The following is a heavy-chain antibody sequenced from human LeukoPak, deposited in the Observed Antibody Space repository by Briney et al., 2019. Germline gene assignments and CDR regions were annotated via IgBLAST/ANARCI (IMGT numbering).Heavy chain of an antibody. CDR2: IYTSGSA. Sequence: SEILSLTCTVSGGSISSYYWSWIRQPAGKGLEWIGRIYTSGSADYNPSLKSRVTVSIDTSKNQFSLKLSSVTAADTAVYFCAGYSSGSSYFDYWGQGTLVTVSS. D-gene: IGHD6-19*01. CDR3: AGYSSGSSYFDY. V-gene: IGHV4-4*07. CDR1: GGSISSYY. J-gene: IGHJ4*02.